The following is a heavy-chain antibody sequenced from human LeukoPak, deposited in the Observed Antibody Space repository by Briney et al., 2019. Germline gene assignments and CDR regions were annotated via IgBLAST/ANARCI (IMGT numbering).Heavy chain of an antibody. CDR2: ISSSSSYI. CDR3: ASLTGPLITISSNDY. V-gene: IGHV3-21*01. J-gene: IGHJ4*02. D-gene: IGHD3-9*01. Sequence: KPGGSLRLSCAASGFTFSSYSMNWVRQAPGKGLEWVSSISSSSSYIYYADSVKGRFTISRDNAKNSLYLQMNSLRAEDPAVYYCASLTGPLITISSNDYWGQGTLVTVSS. CDR1: GFTFSSYS.